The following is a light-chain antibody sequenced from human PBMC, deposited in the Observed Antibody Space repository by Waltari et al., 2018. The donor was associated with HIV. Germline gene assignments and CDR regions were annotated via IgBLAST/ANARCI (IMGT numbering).Light chain of an antibody. J-gene: IGLJ3*02. CDR3: TSYTRSSTWV. Sequence: QSVLTQPPSASETPGQRVTISCSGSSSNIGSNYVYWYQHLPGTAPKLLIYRNNQRPSGVSNRFSGSKSGNTASLTISGLQAEDEANYYCTSYTRSSTWVFGGGTKLTVL. CDR1: SSNIGSNY. V-gene: IGLV1-47*01. CDR2: RNN.